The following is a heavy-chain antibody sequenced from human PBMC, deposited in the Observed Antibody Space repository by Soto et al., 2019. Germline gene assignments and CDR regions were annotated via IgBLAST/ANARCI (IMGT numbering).Heavy chain of an antibody. J-gene: IGHJ6*02. Sequence: SVKVSCKASGGTFSSYAINWVRQAPGQGLEWMGGIIPIFGTANYAQKFQGRVTITADESTSTAYMELSSLRSEDTAVYYCARCGYSGYDRPDYYFYFGMDVWGQGTTVTVS. CDR1: GGTFSSYA. V-gene: IGHV1-69*13. CDR3: ARCGYSGYDRPDYYFYFGMDV. D-gene: IGHD5-12*01. CDR2: IIPIFGTA.